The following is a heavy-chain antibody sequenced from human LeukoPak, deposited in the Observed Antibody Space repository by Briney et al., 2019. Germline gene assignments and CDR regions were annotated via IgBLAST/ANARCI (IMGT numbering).Heavy chain of an antibody. CDR2: INHSGST. CDR1: GGSFSGYY. J-gene: IGHJ6*03. Sequence: SETLSLTCAVYGGSFSGYYWSWIRQPPGKGLEWIGEINHSGSTNYNPSLKSRVTISVDTSKNQFSLKLSSVTAADTAVYYCARGVTPRYMDVWGKGTTVTVSS. V-gene: IGHV4-34*01. CDR3: ARGVTPRYMDV. D-gene: IGHD4-23*01.